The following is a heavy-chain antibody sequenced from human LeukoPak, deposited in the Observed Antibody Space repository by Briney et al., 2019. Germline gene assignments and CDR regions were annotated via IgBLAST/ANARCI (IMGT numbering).Heavy chain of an antibody. Sequence: GGSLRLSCGASGFTFRLYWMHWVRQAPGKGLEWVSTISSSSSYIYYADSVKGRFTISRDNAKNSLYLQMNSLRAEDTAVYYCARDIAGTTRRASDIWGQGTMVTVSS. CDR3: ARDIAGTTRRASDI. D-gene: IGHD1-7*01. CDR1: GFTFRLYW. CDR2: ISSSSSYI. J-gene: IGHJ3*02. V-gene: IGHV3-21*01.